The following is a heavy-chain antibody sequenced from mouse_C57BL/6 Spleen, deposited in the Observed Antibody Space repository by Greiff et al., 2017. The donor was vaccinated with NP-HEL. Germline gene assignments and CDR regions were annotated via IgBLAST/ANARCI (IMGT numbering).Heavy chain of an antibody. CDR2: ISDGGSYT. Sequence: EVQGVESGGGLVKPGGSLKLSCAASGFTFSSYAMSWVRQTPEKRLEWVATISDGGSYTYYPDNVKGRFTISRDNAKNNLYLQMSHLKSEDTAMYYCARDPVSLFAYWGQGTLVTVSA. CDR3: ARDPVSLFAY. V-gene: IGHV5-4*01. CDR1: GFTFSSYA. J-gene: IGHJ3*01.